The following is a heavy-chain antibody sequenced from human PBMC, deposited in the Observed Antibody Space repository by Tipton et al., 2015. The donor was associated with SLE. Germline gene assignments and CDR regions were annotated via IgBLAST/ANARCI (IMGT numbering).Heavy chain of an antibody. D-gene: IGHD2-15*01. J-gene: IGHJ3*01. CDR2: VYNGVGT. Sequence: TLSLTCIVSGGPISTYYWSWIRQPPGKGLEWIGYVYNGVGTSYNPSLKSRVTMSVDTSENQFSLKLSSVTAADTAVYYCARGVGDSFDVWGQGTMVSVSS. CDR1: GGPISTYY. CDR3: ARGVGDSFDV. V-gene: IGHV4-59*01.